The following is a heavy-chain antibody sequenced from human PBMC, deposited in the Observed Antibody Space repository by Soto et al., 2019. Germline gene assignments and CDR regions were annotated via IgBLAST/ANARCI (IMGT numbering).Heavy chain of an antibody. D-gene: IGHD3-3*01. Sequence: VVALRLSCAASGFSFGSYALSWVRQAPGKGRGWGAVISYDGSNQYYRDAVRDSWTISRDNSRNTVYLQINSLREADTAVYYCAKDEGRFLKYYFNFGVDAWGRGTTVTVSS. CDR1: GFSFGSYA. CDR3: AKDEGRFLKYYFNFGVDA. J-gene: IGHJ6*02. V-gene: IGHV3-30*18. CDR2: ISYDGSNQ.